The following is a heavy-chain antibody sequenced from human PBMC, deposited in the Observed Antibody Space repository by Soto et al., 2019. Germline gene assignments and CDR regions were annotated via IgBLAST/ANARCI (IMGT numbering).Heavy chain of an antibody. V-gene: IGHV3-23*01. CDR3: AKGGHGDSDYCSDY. CDR2: ISGSGDST. Sequence: HPGGSLRLSFAASGFTFSSYAMSWVRQAPGKGLEWVSAISGSGDSTYYADSVKGRFTISRDNSKNTLYLQMNSLRAEDTAVYYSAKGGHGDSDYCSDYWGQGTLVTVSS. J-gene: IGHJ4*02. D-gene: IGHD4-17*01. CDR1: GFTFSSYA.